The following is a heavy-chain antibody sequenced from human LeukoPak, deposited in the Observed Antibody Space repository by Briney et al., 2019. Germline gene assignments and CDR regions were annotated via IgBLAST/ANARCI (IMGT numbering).Heavy chain of an antibody. Sequence: PGRSLRLSCAASGFTFSRYGMHWVRQAPGKGLEWVAVISYDGSNKYYADSVKGRFTISRDNSKNTLYLQMNSLRAEDTAVYYCARDFLPGYYDSSGSTYWGQGTLVTVSS. D-gene: IGHD3-22*01. CDR1: GFTFSRYG. V-gene: IGHV3-30*03. CDR2: ISYDGSNK. J-gene: IGHJ4*02. CDR3: ARDFLPGYYDSSGSTY.